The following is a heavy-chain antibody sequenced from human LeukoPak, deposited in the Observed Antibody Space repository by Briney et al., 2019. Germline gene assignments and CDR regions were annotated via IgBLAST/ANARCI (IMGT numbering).Heavy chain of an antibody. J-gene: IGHJ4*02. D-gene: IGHD3-22*01. CDR1: GGSISSYY. CDR2: IYDSGST. Sequence: PSETLSLTCTVSGGSISSYYWSWLRQTPGKGLEYIGYIYDSGSTNYNPSLKSRVTISVDTSKNQFSLQLSSVTAADTAVYYCARYDSRGDYCFDYWGQGTLVTVSS. V-gene: IGHV4-59*01. CDR3: ARYDSRGDYCFDY.